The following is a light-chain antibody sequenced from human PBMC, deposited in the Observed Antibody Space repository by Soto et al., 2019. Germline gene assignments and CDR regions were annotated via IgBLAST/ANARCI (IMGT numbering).Light chain of an antibody. V-gene: IGKV3-20*01. Sequence: EIVLTQSPGTLSLSPGERATLSCRASQSVSSNYLAWYQQKPGQAPRPLIYGGSNRATGIPDRFSGSGAGTDLTLTISRLEPADFAGYYCQQYGSSPWTFGQGTKVEIK. CDR3: QQYGSSPWT. CDR2: GGS. J-gene: IGKJ1*01. CDR1: QSVSSNY.